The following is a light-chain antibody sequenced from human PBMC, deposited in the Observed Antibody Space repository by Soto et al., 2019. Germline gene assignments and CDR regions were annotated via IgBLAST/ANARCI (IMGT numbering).Light chain of an antibody. CDR1: QSVSRN. CDR3: QQRSDCPYT. Sequence: EIVLTQSPATLSLSPGERATLSCRASQSVSRNLAWFQQKPGQAPRLLLYDASKRATGIPARFSGSGSGTDFTIIISRLEHEDFAFYYCQQRSDCPYTFGQGTKLEIK. V-gene: IGKV3-11*01. CDR2: DAS. J-gene: IGKJ2*01.